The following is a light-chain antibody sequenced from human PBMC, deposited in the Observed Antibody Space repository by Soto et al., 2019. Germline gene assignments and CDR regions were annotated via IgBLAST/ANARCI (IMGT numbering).Light chain of an antibody. Sequence: DIPLTQSPSFLSESVGDRVTITCPASQGINSYLAWYQQKPGKVPKLLIYAASTLQSGVRSRFSGSGSGTEFTLTISSLQPEDFATYYCQQINSYPITFGQGTRLEI. CDR2: AAS. V-gene: IGKV1-9*01. J-gene: IGKJ5*01. CDR1: QGINSY. CDR3: QQINSYPIT.